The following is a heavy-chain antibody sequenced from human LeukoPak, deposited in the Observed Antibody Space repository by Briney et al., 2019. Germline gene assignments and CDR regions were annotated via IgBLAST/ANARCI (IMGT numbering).Heavy chain of an antibody. CDR1: GYTFSSYD. V-gene: IGHV1-8*02. J-gene: IGHJ4*02. CDR3: ARGHWGSGVTSPYYFGY. CDR2: MSASSANT. D-gene: IGHD2-15*01. Sequence: GGSLKVSCTASGYTFSSYDINWVRQATGQGLEWVGWMSASSANTGYAQKFQGRVTITRNTSISTAYMELSSLRSEDTAVYYCARGHWGSGVTSPYYFGYRGQGTMVTVSS.